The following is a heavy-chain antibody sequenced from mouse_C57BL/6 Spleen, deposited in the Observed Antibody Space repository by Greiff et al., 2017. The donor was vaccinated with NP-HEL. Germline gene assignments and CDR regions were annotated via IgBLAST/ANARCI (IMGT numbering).Heavy chain of an antibody. CDR1: GFTFSSYA. CDR3: AREGLGKRYFDY. Sequence: DVHLVESGGGLVKPGGSLKLSCAASGFTFSSYAMSWVRQTPEKRLEWVATISDGGSYTYYPDNVKGRFTISRDNAKNNLYLQMSHLKSEDTAMYYCAREGLGKRYFDYWGQGTTLTVSS. J-gene: IGHJ2*01. CDR2: ISDGGSYT. D-gene: IGHD4-1*01. V-gene: IGHV5-4*01.